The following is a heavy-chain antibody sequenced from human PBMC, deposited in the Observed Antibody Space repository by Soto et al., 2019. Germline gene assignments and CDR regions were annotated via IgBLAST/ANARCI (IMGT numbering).Heavy chain of an antibody. Sequence: PSETLSLTCAVSGGSISSGGYSWNWIRQPPGKGLEWIGNIYHSGSTYYNESLKSRVTISVDRSKNQFSLKLSSVTAADTAVYYCGRGDYANAFDIWGQGTMVTVS. J-gene: IGHJ3*02. CDR1: GGSISSGGYS. CDR2: IYHSGST. V-gene: IGHV4-30-2*01. CDR3: GRGDYANAFDI. D-gene: IGHD4-17*01.